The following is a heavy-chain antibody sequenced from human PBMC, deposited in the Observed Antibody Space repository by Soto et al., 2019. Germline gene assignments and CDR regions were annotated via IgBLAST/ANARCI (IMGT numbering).Heavy chain of an antibody. D-gene: IGHD6-19*01. CDR3: AKDLYSSGWYRSYYYYYGMDV. V-gene: IGHV3-30*18. CDR2: ISYDGSNK. CDR1: GFTFSSYG. J-gene: IGHJ6*02. Sequence: GGSLRLSCAASGFTFSSYGMHWVRQAPGKGLEWVAVISYDGSNKYYADSVKGRFTISRDNSKNTLYLQMNSLRAEDTAVYYCAKDLYSSGWYRSYYYYYGMDVWGQGTTVTVSS.